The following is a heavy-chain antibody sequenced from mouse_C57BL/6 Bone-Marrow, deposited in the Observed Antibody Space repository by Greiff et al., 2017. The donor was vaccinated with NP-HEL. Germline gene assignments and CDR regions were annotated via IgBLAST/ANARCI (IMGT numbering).Heavy chain of an antibody. CDR2: INPSSGYT. Sequence: VQLQQSGAELARPGASVKMSCKASGYTFTSYTMHWVKQRPGQGLEWIGYINPSSGYTKYNQKFKDKATLTADKSSSTAYMQLSSLTSEDSAVYYCAKRYDGAYYYAMDYWGQGTSVTVSS. J-gene: IGHJ4*01. V-gene: IGHV1-4*01. CDR3: AKRYDGAYYYAMDY. CDR1: GYTFTSYT. D-gene: IGHD2-12*01.